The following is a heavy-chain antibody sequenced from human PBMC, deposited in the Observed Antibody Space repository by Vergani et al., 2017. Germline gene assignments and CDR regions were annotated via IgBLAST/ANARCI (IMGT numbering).Heavy chain of an antibody. V-gene: IGHV4-4*03. D-gene: IGHD3-9*01. J-gene: IGHJ4*02. Sequence: QVQLPESGPGLVKPPGTLSLTCAVSGGSISDNYWWTWVRQPPGKGPEWIGEIFHSGRTNYKPSLRSRVTISLEKSKNVFSLNLSSVTAADTAVYYCARRSGIVYDIFSGTQYFFDFWGQGTLVTVSS. CDR3: ARRSGIVYDIFSGTQYFFDF. CDR1: GGSISDNYW. CDR2: IFHSGRT.